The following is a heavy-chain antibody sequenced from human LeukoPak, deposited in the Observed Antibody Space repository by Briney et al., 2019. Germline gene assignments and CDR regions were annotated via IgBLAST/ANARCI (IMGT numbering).Heavy chain of an antibody. Sequence: GGSLRLSCAASGFTFSSYAMSWVRQAPGKGLEWVSAFSGSGGSTYYADSVKGRFTISRDNSKNTLYLQMNSLRAEDTAVYYCAKDGYYYDSSGHIDYWGQGTLVTVSS. CDR1: GFTFSSYA. CDR2: FSGSGGST. J-gene: IGHJ4*02. V-gene: IGHV3-23*01. CDR3: AKDGYYYDSSGHIDY. D-gene: IGHD3-22*01.